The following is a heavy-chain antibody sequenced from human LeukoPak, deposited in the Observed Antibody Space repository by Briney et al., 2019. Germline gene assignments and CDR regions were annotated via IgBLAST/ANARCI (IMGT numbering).Heavy chain of an antibody. D-gene: IGHD6-6*01. Sequence: SETLSLTCAVYGGSFSGYYWSWIRQPPGKGLEWIGEINHSGSTNYNPSLKSRVTISVDTSKNQFSLKLSSATAADTAVYYCAIKYSRGPNAFDIWGQGTMVTVSS. J-gene: IGHJ3*02. CDR3: AIKYSRGPNAFDI. CDR1: GGSFSGYY. CDR2: INHSGST. V-gene: IGHV4-34*01.